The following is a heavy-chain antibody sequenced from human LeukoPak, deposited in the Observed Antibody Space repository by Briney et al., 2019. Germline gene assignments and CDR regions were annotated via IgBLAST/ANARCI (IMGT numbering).Heavy chain of an antibody. CDR2: ISYDGSNK. J-gene: IGHJ5*02. CDR1: VFTFSSHS. CDR3: ARDLYYYDSSGAIGYNWFDP. Sequence: GGSLRLSCAASVFTFSSHSMNWVRQAPCKGLVWMVIISYDGSNKFYADSVKGRFTISRDNAKNSLYLQMNSLRAEDTAVYYCARDLYYYDSSGAIGYNWFDPWGQGTLVTVSS. V-gene: IGHV3-30*04. D-gene: IGHD3-22*01.